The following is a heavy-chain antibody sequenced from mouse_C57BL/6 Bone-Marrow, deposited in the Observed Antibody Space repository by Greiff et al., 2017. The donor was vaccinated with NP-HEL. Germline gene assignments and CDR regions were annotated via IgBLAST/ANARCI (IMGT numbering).Heavy chain of an antibody. CDR2: IDPNSGGT. D-gene: IGHD2-3*01. Sequence: QVQLQQPGAELVKPGASVKLSCKASGYTFTSYWMHWVKQRPGRGLEWIGRIDPNSGGTKYNEKFKSKATLTVDKPSSTAYMQISSLTAEDSAVYYSAISEGFYDGYWYIEVWGTGTTVTVSS. CDR3: AISEGFYDGYWYIEV. V-gene: IGHV1-72*01. CDR1: GYTFTSYW. J-gene: IGHJ1*03.